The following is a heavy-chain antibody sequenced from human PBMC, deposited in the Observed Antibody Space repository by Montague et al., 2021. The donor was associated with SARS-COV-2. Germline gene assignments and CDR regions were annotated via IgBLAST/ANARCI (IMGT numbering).Heavy chain of an antibody. D-gene: IGHD3-22*01. CDR2: IYYSGST. V-gene: IGHV4-59*13. J-gene: IGHJ4*02. Sequence: SETLSLTRTVSGGSISSYYWSWIRQPPGKGLEWIGYIYYSGSTNYNPSXXSRVTISVDTSKNQFSLKLSSVTAADTAVYYCARDSHYYDSSGHFDYWGQGTLVTVSS. CDR3: ARDSHYYDSSGHFDY. CDR1: GGSISSYY.